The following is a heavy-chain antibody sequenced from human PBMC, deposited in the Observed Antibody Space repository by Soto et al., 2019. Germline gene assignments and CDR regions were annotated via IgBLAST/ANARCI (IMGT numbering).Heavy chain of an antibody. CDR2: IGTAGDT. D-gene: IGHD6-19*01. CDR1: GFTFSSYD. V-gene: IGHV3-13*01. CDR3: ARDKQLAVAGTCPYGYFDL. J-gene: IGHJ2*01. Sequence: EVQLVESGGGLVQPGGSLRLSCAASGFTFSSYDMHWVRQATGKGLEWVSAIGTAGDTYYPGSVKGRFTISRENAKNSLYLQMNSLRAGDTAVYYCARDKQLAVAGTCPYGYFDLWGRGTLVTVSS.